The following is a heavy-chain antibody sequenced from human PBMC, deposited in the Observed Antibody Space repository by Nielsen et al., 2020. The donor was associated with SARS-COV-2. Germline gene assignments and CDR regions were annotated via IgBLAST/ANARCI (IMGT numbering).Heavy chain of an antibody. J-gene: IGHJ6*02. Sequence: VRQAPGKGLEWVSYISSSSSTIYYADSVKGRFTISRDNAKNSLYLQMNSLRAEDTAVYYCARVMRYCTNGVCFDYYYYGMDVWGQGTTVTVSS. D-gene: IGHD2-8*01. CDR3: ARVMRYCTNGVCFDYYYYGMDV. CDR2: ISSSSSTI. V-gene: IGHV3-48*01.